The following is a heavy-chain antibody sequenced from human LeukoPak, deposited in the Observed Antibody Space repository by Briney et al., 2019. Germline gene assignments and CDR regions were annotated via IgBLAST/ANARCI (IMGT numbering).Heavy chain of an antibody. CDR3: ARVPREYYYGSGAFDY. CDR2: IYYSGST. Sequence: SETLSLTCTVSGGSISSSSYYWGWIRQPPGKGLEWIGSIYYSGSTYYNPSLKSRVTISVDTSKNQFSLKLSSVTAADTAVYYCARVPREYYYGSGAFDYWGQGTLVTVSS. J-gene: IGHJ4*02. D-gene: IGHD3-10*01. V-gene: IGHV4-39*07. CDR1: GGSISSSSYY.